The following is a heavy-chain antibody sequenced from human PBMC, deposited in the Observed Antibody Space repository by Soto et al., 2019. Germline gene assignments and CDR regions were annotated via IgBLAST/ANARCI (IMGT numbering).Heavy chain of an antibody. J-gene: IGHJ6*02. Sequence: SATLSLTCTVSGGSISSYFWSGFRQPPGKGLEWIGFIYYSGSINYNPSVKGRVTIAVDTSKNPFSLKLSSVTAADSAVYYCAGHYYGMDFWGQGTTVSVSS. V-gene: IGHV4-59*13. CDR3: AGHYYGMDF. CDR1: GGSISSYF. CDR2: IYYSGSI.